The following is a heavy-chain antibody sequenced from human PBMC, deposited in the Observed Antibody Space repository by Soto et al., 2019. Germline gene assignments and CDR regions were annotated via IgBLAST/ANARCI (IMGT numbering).Heavy chain of an antibody. CDR1: GFTFSNYA. D-gene: IGHD2-2*01. Sequence: EVQLLESGGGLVQPGGSLRLSCAASGFTFSNYAMSWVHQAPGKGLEWVSTLSGSGGSTYYADSVKGRFTISRDNSKNTLYLQMNSLRAEDTAVYYCAKDTVPVATPWFDPWGQGTLVTVSS. CDR3: AKDTVPVATPWFDP. CDR2: LSGSGGST. J-gene: IGHJ5*02. V-gene: IGHV3-23*01.